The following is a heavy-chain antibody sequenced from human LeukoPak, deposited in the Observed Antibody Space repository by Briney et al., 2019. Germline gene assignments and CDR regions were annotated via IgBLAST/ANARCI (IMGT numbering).Heavy chain of an antibody. CDR3: AKEAGQDYGALDAFDV. V-gene: IGHV3-21*01. CDR1: GFSFSIYS. CDR2: VGGSSSSL. D-gene: IGHD4-17*01. J-gene: IGHJ3*01. Sequence: GGSLRLSCAASGFSFSIYSMNWVRQAPGKGLEWVSSVGGSSSSLYYAESVKGRFTISRDNARNSLYLQMNSVRAEDTAVYYCAKEAGQDYGALDAFDVWGQGTMVTVSS.